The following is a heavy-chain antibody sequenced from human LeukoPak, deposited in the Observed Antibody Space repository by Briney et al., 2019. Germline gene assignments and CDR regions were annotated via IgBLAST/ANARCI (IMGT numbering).Heavy chain of an antibody. CDR1: GYTFTGYY. CDR3: ARGHYSGYDSMGY. CDR2: INPNSGGT. Sequence: ASVKVSCKASGYTFTGYYIHWVRQAPRQGLEWMGWINPNSGGTNYAQKFQGRVTMTRDTSISTAYMELSRLRSDDTAVYYCARGHYSGYDSMGYWGQGTLLTVSS. J-gene: IGHJ4*02. V-gene: IGHV1-2*02. D-gene: IGHD5-12*01.